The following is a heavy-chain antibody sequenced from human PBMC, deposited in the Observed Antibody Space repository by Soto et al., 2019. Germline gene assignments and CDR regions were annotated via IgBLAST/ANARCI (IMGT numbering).Heavy chain of an antibody. CDR2: IYYSGST. V-gene: IGHV4-59*08. D-gene: IGHD3-3*01. CDR3: ARHPGRFWSGYYFDY. J-gene: IGHJ4*02. Sequence: QVQLQESGPGLVKPSETLSLTCTVSGGSISSYYWSWIRQPPGKGLEWIGYIYYSGSTNYNPSLKSRVTISVDTSKNQFSLKLSSVTAADTAVYYCARHPGRFWSGYYFDYWGQGTLVTVSS. CDR1: GGSISSYY.